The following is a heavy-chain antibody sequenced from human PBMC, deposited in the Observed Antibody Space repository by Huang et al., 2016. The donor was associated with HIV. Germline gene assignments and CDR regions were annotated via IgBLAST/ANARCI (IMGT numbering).Heavy chain of an antibody. CDR2: IRGSDNTT. Sequence: EVKLLESGGGLVQPGGSLRLSCAASGFSFSSYPMTWVRQDPGNVLEWGSSIRGSDNTTFYANSVKGLFTISRDNSKNTLYLQMKSLRVDDTAVYYCAKDRVAGTGHCFDPWGQGTLVTVSS. J-gene: IGHJ5*02. D-gene: IGHD6-19*01. CDR1: GFSFSSYP. CDR3: AKDRVAGTGHCFDP. V-gene: IGHV3-23*01.